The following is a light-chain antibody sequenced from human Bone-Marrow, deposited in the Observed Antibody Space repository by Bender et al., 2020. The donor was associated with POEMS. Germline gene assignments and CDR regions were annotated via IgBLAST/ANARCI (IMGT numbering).Light chain of an antibody. J-gene: IGLJ1*01. CDR1: SSDVGAYDY. CDR3: CSYAAGYV. V-gene: IGLV2-8*01. Sequence: QSALTQPPSASGSPGQSVTISCTGTSSDVGAYDYVSWYQQHPDKAPKLMIYDVNKRPPGVPDRFSGSKSGNTASLTISGLQAEDEADYYCCSYAAGYVFGTGTKVTVL. CDR2: DVN.